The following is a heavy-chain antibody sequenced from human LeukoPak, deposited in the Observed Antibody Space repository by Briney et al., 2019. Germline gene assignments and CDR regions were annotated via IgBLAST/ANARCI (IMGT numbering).Heavy chain of an antibody. CDR3: ARDWGDYGTSGGH. CDR2: ISAYNGNT. D-gene: IGHD4-17*01. J-gene: IGHJ4*02. V-gene: IGHV1-18*01. Sequence: ASVKVSCKASGYTFTSYGISWVRQAPGQGLEWMGWISAYNGNTNYAQKFQGRVTMTRDTSISTAYMELSRLRSDDTAVYYCARDWGDYGTSGGHWGQGTLVTVSS. CDR1: GYTFTSYG.